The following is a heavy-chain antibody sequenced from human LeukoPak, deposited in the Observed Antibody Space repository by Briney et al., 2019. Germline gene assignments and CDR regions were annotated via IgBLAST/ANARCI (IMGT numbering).Heavy chain of an antibody. CDR3: AREDSGYDGFGH. CDR1: GFTFSSYS. J-gene: IGHJ4*02. Sequence: GGSLRLSCAASGFTFSSYSMNWVRQAPGKGLEWVSSISSSSSYIYYADSVKGRFTISRDNAKNSLYLQMNSLRAEDTAVYYCAREDSGYDGFGHWGQGTLVTVSS. D-gene: IGHD5-12*01. V-gene: IGHV3-21*01. CDR2: ISSSSSYI.